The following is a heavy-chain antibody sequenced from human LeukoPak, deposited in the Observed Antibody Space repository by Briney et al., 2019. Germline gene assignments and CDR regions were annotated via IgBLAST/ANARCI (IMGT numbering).Heavy chain of an antibody. D-gene: IGHD3-3*01. CDR1: GFTFNSYA. CDR2: ISYDGSNK. Sequence: GRPLRLSCAASGFTFNSYAMHGVREARGEGREGVAVISYDGSNKYYTDSVKGRFTISRDNSKNTLYLQMNRLRAEDTAVYYCARGGYDFWSRYPMVDPWGQGTLVTVSS. V-gene: IGHV3-30-3*01. J-gene: IGHJ5*02. CDR3: ARGGYDFWSRYPMVDP.